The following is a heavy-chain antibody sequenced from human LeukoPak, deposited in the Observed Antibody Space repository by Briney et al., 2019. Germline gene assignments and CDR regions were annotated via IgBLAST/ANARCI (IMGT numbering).Heavy chain of an antibody. CDR1: GYTFTSYG. CDR3: ARAILRGTAPYYFDY. Sequence: ASVNVSCKASGYTFTSYGISWVRQAPGQGLEWMGWISAYNGNTNYAQTLQGRVTMTTDTSTSTAYMELRSLRSDDTAVYYCARAILRGTAPYYFDYWGQGTLVTVSS. V-gene: IGHV1-18*04. CDR2: ISAYNGNT. J-gene: IGHJ4*02. D-gene: IGHD6-13*01.